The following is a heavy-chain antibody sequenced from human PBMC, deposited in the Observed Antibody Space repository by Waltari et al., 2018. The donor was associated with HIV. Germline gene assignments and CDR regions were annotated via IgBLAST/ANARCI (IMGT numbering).Heavy chain of an antibody. CDR2: IHYSGTT. D-gene: IGHD2-21*02. J-gene: IGHJ4*02. Sequence: VLLQESGPRLVKHSETLSLTCGVSDGSLTGTFWSWVRQTPEKGLEWIGYIHYSGTTDYTPSLRSRVAMSVDTSKSQFSLNVASVSAADTAVYYCATLQGSSMVTAGEIVDHWGPGTLVIVSP. CDR3: ATLQGSSMVTAGEIVDH. V-gene: IGHV4-59*03. CDR1: DGSLTGTF.